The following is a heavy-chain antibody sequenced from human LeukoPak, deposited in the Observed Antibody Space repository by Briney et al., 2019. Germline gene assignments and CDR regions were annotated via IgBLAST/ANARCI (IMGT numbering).Heavy chain of an antibody. CDR1: GFTFSSYS. CDR2: ISSSSSYI. V-gene: IGHV3-21*01. CDR3: ARVGIAYCGGDCYSDYFDY. Sequence: PGGSLRLSCAASGFTFSSYSMNWVRQAPGKGLEWVSSISSSSSYIYYADSVNGRFTISRDNAKNSLYLQMNSLRAEDTAVYYCARVGIAYCGGDCYSDYFDYWGQGTLVTVSS. J-gene: IGHJ4*02. D-gene: IGHD2-21*02.